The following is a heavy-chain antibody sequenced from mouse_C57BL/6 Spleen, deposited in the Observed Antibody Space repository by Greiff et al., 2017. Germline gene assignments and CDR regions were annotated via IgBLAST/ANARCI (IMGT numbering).Heavy chain of an antibody. CDR1: GYAFSSSW. J-gene: IGHJ2*01. V-gene: IGHV1-82*01. D-gene: IGHD1-1*01. CDR2: IYPGDGDT. CDR3: ARGPSGSSSYYFDY. Sequence: VQLQQSGPELVKPGASVKISCKASGYAFSSSWMNWVKQRPGKGLEWIGRIYPGDGDTNYNGKFKGKATLTADKSSSTAYMQLSSLTSEDSAVYFCARGPSGSSSYYFDYWGQGTTLTVSS.